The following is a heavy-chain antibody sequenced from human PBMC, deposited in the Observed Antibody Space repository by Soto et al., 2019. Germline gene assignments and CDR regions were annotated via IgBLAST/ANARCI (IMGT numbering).Heavy chain of an antibody. V-gene: IGHV3-23*01. J-gene: IGHJ4*02. CDR1: GFTFSSYA. Sequence: GVSLRLSCAASGFTFSSYAMGWVRQTPGKGLEWVSAISAGGGSTYYADSVKGRFTISRDNSKNTVFLQMNSLRAEDTAVYYCAKVYSSGSYFPDYWGQGTLVTVSS. CDR3: AKVYSSGSYFPDY. D-gene: IGHD3-22*01. CDR2: ISAGGGST.